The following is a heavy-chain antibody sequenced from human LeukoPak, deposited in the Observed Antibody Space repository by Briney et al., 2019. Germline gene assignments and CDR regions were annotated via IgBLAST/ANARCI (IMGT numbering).Heavy chain of an antibody. CDR2: IYYSGST. J-gene: IGHJ5*02. V-gene: IGHV4-30-4*01. D-gene: IGHD3-22*01. CDR3: ARDSDYYDSSGLSGDWFDP. CDR1: GGSISSGDYY. Sequence: PSETLSLTCTVSGGSISSGDYYWSWIRQPPGKGLEWIVYIYYSGSTYYNPSLKSRVTISVDTSKNQFSLKLSSVTAADTAVYYCARDSDYYDSSGLSGDWFDPWGQGTLVTVSS.